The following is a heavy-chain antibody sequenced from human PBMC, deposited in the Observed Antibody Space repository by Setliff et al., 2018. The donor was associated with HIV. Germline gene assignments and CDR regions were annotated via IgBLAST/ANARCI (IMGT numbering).Heavy chain of an antibody. CDR1: GGSISSYY. Sequence: SETLSLTCTVSGGSISSYYWGWIRQSPGKGLEWIGNIYYSGTTYYNSSLKSRVTISIDTSKNQFSLKLSSVTAADTAVCYCAGFSGGSFDSWGQGTLVTVSS. D-gene: IGHD2-15*01. V-gene: IGHV4-39*01. CDR3: AGFSGGSFDS. CDR2: IYYSGTT. J-gene: IGHJ4*02.